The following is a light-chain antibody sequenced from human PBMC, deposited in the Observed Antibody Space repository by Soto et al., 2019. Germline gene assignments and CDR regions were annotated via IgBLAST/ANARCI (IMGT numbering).Light chain of an antibody. CDR3: QQYSSSRT. CDR2: SAS. V-gene: IGKV3-20*01. Sequence: EIVLTQSPGTLSLSPGERATLSCRASQSVSSSHLAWYQQKPGQAPRLLIYSASSRATGIPDRFSGSGSGTDFTLTISRLEPEDFAVYYCQQYSSSRTFGQGTKVDI. J-gene: IGKJ1*01. CDR1: QSVSSSH.